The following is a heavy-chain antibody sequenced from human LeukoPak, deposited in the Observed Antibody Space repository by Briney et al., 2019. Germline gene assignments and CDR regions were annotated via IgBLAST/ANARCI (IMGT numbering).Heavy chain of an antibody. D-gene: IGHD3-3*01. CDR1: GGSISSGDYY. V-gene: IGHV4-30-4*01. Sequence: PSETLSLTCTVSGGSISSGDYYWSWIRQPPGKGLEWIGYIYYSGSTYYNPSLKSRVTISVDTSKNQFSLKLSSVTAADTAVYYCARDVNYDFWSGYSAYYGMDVWGQGTTVTVSS. J-gene: IGHJ6*02. CDR2: IYYSGST. CDR3: ARDVNYDFWSGYSAYYGMDV.